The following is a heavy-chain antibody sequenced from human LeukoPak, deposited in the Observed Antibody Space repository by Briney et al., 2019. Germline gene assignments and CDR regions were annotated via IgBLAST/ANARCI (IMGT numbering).Heavy chain of an antibody. CDR2: MRYDENDK. V-gene: IGHV3-30*02. D-gene: IGHD1-26*01. J-gene: IGHJ4*02. CDR3: AKDLRRGGATRGFDF. CDR1: GFTFNTHG. Sequence: GGSLRLSCVASGFTFNTHGMHWVRQAPGKGMDWVAYMRYDENDKYYTDSGKGRFTIFRDNSKNTLYLQMGSLRTEDTAVYFCAKDLRRGGATRGFDFWGQGTLVTVSS.